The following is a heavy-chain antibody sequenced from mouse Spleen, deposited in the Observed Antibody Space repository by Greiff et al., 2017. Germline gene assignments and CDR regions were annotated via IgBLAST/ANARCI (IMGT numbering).Heavy chain of an antibody. CDR3: ARWAVGSSYPYWYFDV. CDR1: GYTFTSYW. CDR2: IDPSDSYT. Sequence: QVQLQQPGAELVMPGASVKLSCKASGYTFTSYWMHWVKQRPGQGLEWIGEIDPSDSYTNYNQKFKGKATLTVDKSSSTAYMQLSSLTSEDSAVYYCARWAVGSSYPYWYFDVWGAGTTVTVSS. V-gene: IGHV1-69*01. D-gene: IGHD1-1*01. J-gene: IGHJ1*01.